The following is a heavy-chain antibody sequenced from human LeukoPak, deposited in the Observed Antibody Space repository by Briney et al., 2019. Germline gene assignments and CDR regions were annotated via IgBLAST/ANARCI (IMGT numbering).Heavy chain of an antibody. D-gene: IGHD3-16*02. CDR2: IHPSTGNP. J-gene: IGHJ4*02. Sequence: ASVKVSCKASGYIFTDYAINWVRQAPGQGLEWMGWIHPSTGNPTYAQGFTGRFVFSLDTSVSTTYLQISSLKAEDTAVYFCARAFQSLGGLSLPDYWGQGTLLTVSS. CDR1: GYIFTDYA. CDR3: ARAFQSLGGLSLPDY. V-gene: IGHV7-4-1*02.